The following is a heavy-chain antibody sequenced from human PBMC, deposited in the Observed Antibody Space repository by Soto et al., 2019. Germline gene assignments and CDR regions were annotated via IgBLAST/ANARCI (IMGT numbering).Heavy chain of an antibody. CDR1: GGSITPFK. V-gene: IGHV4-59*01. D-gene: IGHD2-15*01. CDR3: VREWSAFDY. CDR2: MYSSGSV. Sequence: QVQLQESGPGLVKPSETLSLTCTVSGGSITPFKWSWIRQSPGKGLEWIGYMYSSGSVNYNPSLKSRVTISMDTSKNQYSLKLISATAADTAVYYCVREWSAFDYWGQGILVTVSS. J-gene: IGHJ4*02.